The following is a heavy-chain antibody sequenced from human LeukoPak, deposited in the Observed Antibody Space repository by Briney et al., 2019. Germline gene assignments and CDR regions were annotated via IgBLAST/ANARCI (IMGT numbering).Heavy chain of an antibody. CDR1: GFTFSSFW. Sequence: GGSLRLSCAASGFTFSSFWMGWVGQAPGKGLEWVASIKYDESEEHYVDSVKGRFTISRDNAKNSLYLQMISLRAEDTAVYFCTRVTTNGYFEYWGQGALVTVSS. J-gene: IGHJ4*02. D-gene: IGHD1-1*01. V-gene: IGHV3-7*04. CDR3: TRVTTNGYFEY. CDR2: IKYDESEE.